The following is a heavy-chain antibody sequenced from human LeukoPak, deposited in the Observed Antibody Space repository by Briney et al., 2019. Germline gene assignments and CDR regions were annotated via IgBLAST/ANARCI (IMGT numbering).Heavy chain of an antibody. Sequence: PEGSLRLSCGASGLTVSSYAMSWVRQAPGKGLEWVSTIIGSAANTYYADSVKGRFTISRDDSKNTVYLQMNSLRAEDTAVYSCAKYTSGTSYRGLDQWGHGTLVTVSS. V-gene: IGHV3-23*01. CDR2: IIGSAANT. J-gene: IGHJ4*01. CDR3: AKYTSGTSYRGLDQ. CDR1: GLTVSSYA. D-gene: IGHD3-10*01.